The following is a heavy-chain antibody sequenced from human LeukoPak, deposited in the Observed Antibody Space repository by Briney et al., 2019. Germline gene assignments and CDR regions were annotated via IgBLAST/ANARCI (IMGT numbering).Heavy chain of an antibody. V-gene: IGHV3-33*01. CDR1: GFTFSSYG. J-gene: IGHJ3*02. Sequence: GGSLRLSCAASGFTFSSYGMYWVRQAPGKGLEWVAVIWYDGSNKYYADSVKGRFTISRDNSKNTLYLQMNSLRAEDTAVYYCAREPNYYDSSGYYNSAFDIWGQGTMVTVSS. CDR3: AREPNYYDSSGYYNSAFDI. D-gene: IGHD3-22*01. CDR2: IWYDGSNK.